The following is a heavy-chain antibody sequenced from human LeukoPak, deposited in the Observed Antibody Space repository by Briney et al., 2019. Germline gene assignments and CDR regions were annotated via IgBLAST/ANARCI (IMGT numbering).Heavy chain of an antibody. Sequence: GASVKVSCKASGYTFTGYFVHWVRQAPGQGLQWMGWINPNTGGTNYAQKFQGRVTMTRDTSISTAYMELSRLRSDDTAVYYCARGVGATISYYHYYIDVWGKGTTVTVSS. D-gene: IGHD1-26*01. CDR1: GYTFTGYF. V-gene: IGHV1-2*02. J-gene: IGHJ6*03. CDR3: ARGVGATISYYHYYIDV. CDR2: INPNTGGT.